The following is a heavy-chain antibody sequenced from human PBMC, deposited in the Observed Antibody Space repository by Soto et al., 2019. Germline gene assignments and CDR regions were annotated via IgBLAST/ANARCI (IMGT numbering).Heavy chain of an antibody. J-gene: IGHJ4*02. Sequence: QVQLVESGGGVVQPGRSLRLSCAASGFNFSSYGMHWVRQAPGTGLELVALMSYDGSKKYYTDSVKGRFTISRDTSKNTLYLQMNSLRAEDRAVYYCRVGVADWGQGTLVTVSS. V-gene: IGHV3-30*03. CDR1: GFNFSSYG. D-gene: IGHD1-26*01. CDR3: RVGVAD. CDR2: MSYDGSKK.